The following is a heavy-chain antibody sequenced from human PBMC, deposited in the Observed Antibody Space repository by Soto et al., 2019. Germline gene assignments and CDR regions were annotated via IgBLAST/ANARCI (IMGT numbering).Heavy chain of an antibody. V-gene: IGHV1-8*01. CDR1: GYTFTSYD. CDR2: MNPNSGNT. J-gene: IGHJ6*02. Sequence: GASVKVSCKAPGYTFTSYDINWVRQATGQGLEWMGWMNPNSGNTGYAQKFQGRVTMTRNTSISTAYMELSSLRSEDTAVYYCARWASSGWYSYYYYGMDVWGQGTTVTVSS. CDR3: ARWASSGWYSYYYYGMDV. D-gene: IGHD6-19*01.